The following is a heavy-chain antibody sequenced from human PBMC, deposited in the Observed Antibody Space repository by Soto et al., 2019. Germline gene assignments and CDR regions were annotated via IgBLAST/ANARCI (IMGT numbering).Heavy chain of an antibody. Sequence: QVQLVESGGGLVKPGGSLRLSCAASGFTFSDYYMSWIRQAPGKGLEWVSYISSSSSYINYADSVKGRFTISRDNAKNSLYLQMNRLRAEDTAVYYCAREGPSSSSWYVDSWGQGTLVTVSS. J-gene: IGHJ4*02. D-gene: IGHD6-13*01. CDR1: GFTFSDYY. CDR3: AREGPSSSSWYVDS. V-gene: IGHV3-11*05. CDR2: ISSSSSYI.